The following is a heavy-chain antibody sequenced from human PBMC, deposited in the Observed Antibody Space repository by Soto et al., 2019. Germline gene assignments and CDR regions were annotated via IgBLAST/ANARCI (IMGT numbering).Heavy chain of an antibody. Sequence: SETLSLTCTVSGGSISYISYCWGWIRHPPGKGLQWIGCMFYSGATYYNPSLKNRVTLSVDTSNNEFSLKLVSVTAPDTAVYYCARHKSGSDWLDPWGQGTLVTVSS. D-gene: IGHD2-15*01. CDR2: MFYSGAT. CDR1: GGSISYISYC. J-gene: IGHJ5*02. V-gene: IGHV4-39*01. CDR3: ARHKSGSDWLDP.